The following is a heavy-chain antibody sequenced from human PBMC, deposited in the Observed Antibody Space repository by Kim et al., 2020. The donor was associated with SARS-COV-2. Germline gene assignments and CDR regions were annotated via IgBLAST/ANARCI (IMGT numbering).Heavy chain of an antibody. D-gene: IGHD2-2*01. J-gene: IGHJ4*02. Sequence: GGSLRLSCAASGFTFSSYSMNWVRQAPGKGLEWVSYISSSSSTIYYADSVKGRFTISRDNAKNSLYLQMNSLRDEDTAVYYCARNLLRVPAAIPDYWGQGTLVTVSS. CDR2: ISSSSSTI. CDR3: ARNLLRVPAAIPDY. CDR1: GFTFSSYS. V-gene: IGHV3-48*02.